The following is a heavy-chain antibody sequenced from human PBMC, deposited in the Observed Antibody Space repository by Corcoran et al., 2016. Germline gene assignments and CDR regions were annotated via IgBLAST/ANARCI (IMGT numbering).Heavy chain of an antibody. CDR3: ARGGYCSSTSCSHGSDLHY. D-gene: IGHD2-2*01. Sequence: QVQLQQWGAGLLKPSETLSLTCAVYGGSFSGYYWSWIRQPPGKGLEWIGEINHSGSTNYNPSRKSRVTISVDTSKNQFSLKLSSVTAADTAVYYCARGGYCSSTSCSHGSDLHYWGQGTLVTVSS. V-gene: IGHV4-34*01. J-gene: IGHJ4*02. CDR2: INHSGST. CDR1: GGSFSGYY.